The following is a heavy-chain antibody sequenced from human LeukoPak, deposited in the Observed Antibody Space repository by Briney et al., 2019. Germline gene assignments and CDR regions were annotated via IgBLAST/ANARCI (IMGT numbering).Heavy chain of an antibody. CDR2: IKEDGIDK. Sequence: GGSLRLSCAASGFTFSRYWMAWVRQAPGKGLEWLANIKEDGIDKNYVDSVKGRFTISRDDTKNSLYLQMNSLRSEDTAVYYCARDNXXXXXYAFDIWGQGTMVTVSS. CDR1: GFTFSRYW. V-gene: IGHV3-7*01. CDR3: ARDNXXXXXYAFDI. J-gene: IGHJ3*02.